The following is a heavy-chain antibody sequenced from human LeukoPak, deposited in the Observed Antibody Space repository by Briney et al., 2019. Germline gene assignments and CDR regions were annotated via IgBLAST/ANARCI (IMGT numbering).Heavy chain of an antibody. D-gene: IGHD3-3*01. Sequence: SVKVSCKASGGTFSTNAITWVRQAPGQGLEWMGGIIPIFGTANYAQKFQGRVTITADESTSTAYMELSSLRSEDTAVYYCAREAGLRFLDYWGQGTLVTVSS. CDR2: IIPIFGTA. J-gene: IGHJ4*02. CDR3: AREAGLRFLDY. V-gene: IGHV1-69*13. CDR1: GGTFSTNA.